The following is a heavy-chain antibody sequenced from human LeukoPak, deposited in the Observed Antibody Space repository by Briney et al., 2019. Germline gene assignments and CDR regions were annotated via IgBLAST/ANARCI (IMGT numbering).Heavy chain of an antibody. CDR1: GGSISSSSYY. CDR2: IYYSGGT. J-gene: IGHJ6*03. CDR3: ARKRGSYYYYYMDV. D-gene: IGHD3-10*01. Sequence: SETLSLTCTVSGGSISSSSYYWGWIRQPPGKGLEWIGSIYYSGGTYYNPSLKSRVTISVDTSKNRLSLKLSSVTAADTAVYYCARKRGSYYYYYMDVWGKGTTVTVSS. V-gene: IGHV4-39*01.